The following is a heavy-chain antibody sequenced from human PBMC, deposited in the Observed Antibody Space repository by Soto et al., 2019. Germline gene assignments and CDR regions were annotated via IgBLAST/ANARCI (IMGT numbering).Heavy chain of an antibody. Sequence: LSLTCAVYGGSFSGYYWSWIRQPPGKGLEWIGEINHSGSTNYNPSLKSRVTISADTSKNQFSLKLSSVTAADTAVYYCARGQIGVTGYYWPFDTNWFDPWGQGTLVTVSS. V-gene: IGHV4-34*01. CDR3: ARGQIGVTGYYWPFDTNWFDP. J-gene: IGHJ5*02. D-gene: IGHD3-9*01. CDR2: INHSGST. CDR1: GGSFSGYY.